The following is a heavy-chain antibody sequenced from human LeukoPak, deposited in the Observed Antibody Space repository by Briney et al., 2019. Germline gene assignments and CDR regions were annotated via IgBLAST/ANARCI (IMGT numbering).Heavy chain of an antibody. J-gene: IGHJ4*02. CDR2: IYTSGST. Sequence: SQTLSLTCTVSGGSISSGDYYWSWIRQPAGKALEWIGRIYTSGSTNYNPSLKGRVTISVDTSKNQFSLKLTSVTAADTAVYYCARNLVGAPRYFDFWGQGTLVTVSS. CDR1: GGSISSGDYY. CDR3: ARNLVGAPRYFDF. D-gene: IGHD1-26*01. V-gene: IGHV4-61*02.